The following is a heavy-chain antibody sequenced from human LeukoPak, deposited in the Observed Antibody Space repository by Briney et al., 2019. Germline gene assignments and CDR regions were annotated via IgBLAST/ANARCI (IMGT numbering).Heavy chain of an antibody. J-gene: IGHJ4*02. V-gene: IGHV5-51*01. CDR2: IYPGDSDT. CDR3: ASPRSPYDSSGYYYY. D-gene: IGHD3-22*01. CDR1: GYSFTSYW. Sequence: GESLEISCKGSGYSFTSYWIGWVRQMPGKGLEWMGIIYPGDSDTRYSPSFQGQVTISADKSINTAYLQWSSLKASDTAMYYCASPRSPYDSSGYYYYWGQGTLVTVSS.